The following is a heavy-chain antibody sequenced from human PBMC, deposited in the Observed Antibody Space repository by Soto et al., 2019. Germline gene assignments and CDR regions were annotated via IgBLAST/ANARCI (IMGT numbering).Heavy chain of an antibody. J-gene: IGHJ6*03. CDR2: ISGSGGST. CDR1: GFTFSSYA. V-gene: IGHV3-23*01. Sequence: GVLRLSCAASGFTFSSYAMSWVRQAPGKGLEWVSAISGSGGSTYYADSVKGRFTISRDNSKNTLYLQMNSLRAEDTAVYYCAKGAITIFGVGTYYYYMDVWGKGTTVTVSS. CDR3: AKGAITIFGVGTYYYYMDV. D-gene: IGHD3-3*01.